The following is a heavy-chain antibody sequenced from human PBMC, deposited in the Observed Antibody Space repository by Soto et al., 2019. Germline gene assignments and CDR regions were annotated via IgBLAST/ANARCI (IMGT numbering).Heavy chain of an antibody. V-gene: IGHV4-31*03. J-gene: IGHJ1*01. Sequence: ASETLSLTCTVSGGSISSGGYYWSWIRQHPGKGLEWIGYIYYSGSTYYNPSLKSRVTISVDTSKNQFSLKLSSVTAADTAVYYCARGYCSGGSCHAEYFQHWGQGTLVTVSS. CDR3: ARGYCSGGSCHAEYFQH. D-gene: IGHD2-15*01. CDR1: GGSISSGGYY. CDR2: IYYSGST.